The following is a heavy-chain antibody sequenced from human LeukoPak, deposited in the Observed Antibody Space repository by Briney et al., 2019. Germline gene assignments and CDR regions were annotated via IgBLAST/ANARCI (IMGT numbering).Heavy chain of an antibody. J-gene: IGHJ4*02. CDR1: GGSISSYY. V-gene: IGHV4-34*01. CDR2: INHSGST. Sequence: SETLSLTCTVSGGSISSYYWSWIRQPPGKGLEWIGEINHSGSTNYNPSLKSRVTISVDTSKNQFSLKLSSVTAADTAVYYCARGRRREGYCSSTSCWKYFDYWGQGTLVTVSS. CDR3: ARGRRREGYCSSTSCWKYFDY. D-gene: IGHD2-2*01.